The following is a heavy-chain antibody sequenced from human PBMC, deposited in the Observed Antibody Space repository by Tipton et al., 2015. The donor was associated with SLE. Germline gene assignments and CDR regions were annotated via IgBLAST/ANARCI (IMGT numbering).Heavy chain of an antibody. Sequence: TLSLTCAVYGGSFSGYYWSWIRQSPGKGLEWIGEINHSGSTNYNPSLKSRVTISVDTSKNQFSLKLSSVTAADTAVYYCARERQWAGGMDVWGQGTTVTVSS. CDR1: GGSFSGYY. D-gene: IGHD6-19*01. V-gene: IGHV4-34*01. J-gene: IGHJ6*02. CDR3: ARERQWAGGMDV. CDR2: INHSGST.